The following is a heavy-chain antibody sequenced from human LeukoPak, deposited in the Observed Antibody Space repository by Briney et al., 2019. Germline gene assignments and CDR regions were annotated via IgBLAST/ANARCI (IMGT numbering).Heavy chain of an antibody. CDR2: ISYDGSSK. Sequence: GGSLRLSCAASGFTFSTYAMHWVRQAPGKGLGWVAVISYDGSSKYYADSVKGRFTISRDNSKNTLYLQMNSLRAEDTAVYYCARCRYYGSGDYYYYYYMDVWGKGTTVTISS. D-gene: IGHD3-10*01. CDR3: ARCRYYGSGDYYYYYYMDV. CDR1: GFTFSTYA. J-gene: IGHJ6*03. V-gene: IGHV3-30*04.